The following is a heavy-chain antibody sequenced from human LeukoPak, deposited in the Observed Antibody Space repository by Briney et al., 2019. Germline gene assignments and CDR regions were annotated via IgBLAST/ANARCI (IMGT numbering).Heavy chain of an antibody. V-gene: IGHV3-21*01. J-gene: IGHJ4*02. CDR3: ARDRSGWYYFDY. D-gene: IGHD6-19*01. CDR2: ISSSSSYI. CDR1: GFTFSSYS. Sequence: GGSLRLSCAASGFTFSSYSMNWVRQAPGKGLEWVSSISSSSSYIYYADSVKGRFTISRDNAKNTLYLQMNSLRAEDTAVYYCARDRSGWYYFDYWGQGTLVTVSS.